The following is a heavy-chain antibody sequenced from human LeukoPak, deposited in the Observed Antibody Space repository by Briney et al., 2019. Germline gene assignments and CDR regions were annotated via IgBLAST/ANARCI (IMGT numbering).Heavy chain of an antibody. J-gene: IGHJ4*02. Sequence: SETLSLTCTVSGGSISGYYWSWIRRPPGKRLEWIGHIYYSGSADYNASLKSRATMFVDTSKNEFSLTLRSVTAADTAVYYCARVGDSSGYSVLDSWGQGTLVTVSS. CDR1: GGSISGYY. D-gene: IGHD3-22*01. CDR3: ARVGDSSGYSVLDS. V-gene: IGHV4-59*01. CDR2: IYYSGSA.